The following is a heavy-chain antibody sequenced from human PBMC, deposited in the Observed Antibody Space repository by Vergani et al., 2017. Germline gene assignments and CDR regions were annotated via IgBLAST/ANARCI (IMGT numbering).Heavy chain of an antibody. CDR1: GFTFDDYA. V-gene: IGHV3-9*01. CDR3: AKPRGITGTSGAYYYYGMDV. CDR2: ISWNSGSI. Sequence: EVQLVESGGGLVQPGRSLRLSCAASGFTFDDYAMHWVRQAPGKGLEWVSGISWNSGSIGYADSVKGRFTISRDNAKNSLYLQMNSLRAEDTAVYYCAKPRGITGTSGAYYYYGMDVWGQGP. J-gene: IGHJ6*02. D-gene: IGHD1-7*01.